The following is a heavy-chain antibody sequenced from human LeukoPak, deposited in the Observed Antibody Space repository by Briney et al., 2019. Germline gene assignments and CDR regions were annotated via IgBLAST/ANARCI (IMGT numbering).Heavy chain of an antibody. CDR2: IYYSGST. D-gene: IGHD6-13*01. CDR1: GGSISSYY. J-gene: IGHJ6*02. CDR3: ARMEASGTAYYYGMDA. Sequence: KSSETLSLTCIVSGGSISSYYWSWIRQPPGKGLEWIGYIYYSGSTNYNPSLKSRVPISVDTSKNQFSLKLSSVTAADTAVYFCARMEASGTAYYYGMDAWGQGTTVTVSS. V-gene: IGHV4-59*12.